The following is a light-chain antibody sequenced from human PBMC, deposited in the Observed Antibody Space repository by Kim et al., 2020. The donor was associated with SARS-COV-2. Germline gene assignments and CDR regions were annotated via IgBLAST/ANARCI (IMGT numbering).Light chain of an antibody. CDR3: QVWDSSSDHWV. V-gene: IGLV3-21*04. J-gene: IGLJ3*02. Sequence: AQGKTARITGGGNNSGSKSVHWYQQKQGQAPVLVIYYDSDRPSGIPERFSGSNSGNTATLTISRVEAGDEADYYCQVWDSSSDHWVFGGGTQLTVL. CDR1: NSGSKS. CDR2: YDS.